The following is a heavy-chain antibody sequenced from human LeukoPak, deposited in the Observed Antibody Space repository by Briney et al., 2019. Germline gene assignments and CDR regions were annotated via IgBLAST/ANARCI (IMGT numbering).Heavy chain of an antibody. CDR3: ARKVTTVGGYYFDY. CDR2: ISSSSSYI. J-gene: IGHJ4*02. D-gene: IGHD4-11*01. V-gene: IGHV3-21*01. Sequence: PGGSLRLSCAASGFTFSSYSMIWVRQAPGKGLEWVSSISSSSSYIYYADSVKGRFTISRDNAKNSLYLQMNSLRAEDTAVYYCARKVTTVGGYYFDYWGQGTLVTVSS. CDR1: GFTFSSYS.